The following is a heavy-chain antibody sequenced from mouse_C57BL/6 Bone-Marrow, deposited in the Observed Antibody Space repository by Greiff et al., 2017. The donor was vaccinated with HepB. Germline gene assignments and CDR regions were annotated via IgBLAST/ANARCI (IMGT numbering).Heavy chain of an antibody. V-gene: IGHV1-42*01. J-gene: IGHJ1*03. D-gene: IGHD1-1*01. CDR3: ARGVYYGSSSYWYFDV. CDR2: INPSTGGT. CDR1: GYSFTGYY. Sequence: QQSGPELVKPGASVKISCKASGYSFTGYYMNWVKQSPEKSLEWIGEINPSTGGTTYNQKFKAKATLTVDKSSSTAYMQLKSLTSEDSAVYYCARGVYYGSSSYWYFDVWGTGTTVTVSS.